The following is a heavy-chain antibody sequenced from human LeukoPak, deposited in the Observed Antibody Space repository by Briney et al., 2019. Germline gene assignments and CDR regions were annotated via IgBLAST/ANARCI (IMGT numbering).Heavy chain of an antibody. V-gene: IGHV3-21*01. D-gene: IGHD1-26*01. CDR3: AREPRGSYRSDYFDY. J-gene: IGHJ4*02. CDR1: GFTFSSYS. Sequence: GGSLRLSCAASGFTFSSYSMNWVRQAPGKGLEWVSSISSSSSYIYYADSVKGRFTISRDNAKNSLYLQMNSLRAEDTAVYYCAREPRGSYRSDYFDYWGQGTLVTVSS. CDR2: ISSSSSYI.